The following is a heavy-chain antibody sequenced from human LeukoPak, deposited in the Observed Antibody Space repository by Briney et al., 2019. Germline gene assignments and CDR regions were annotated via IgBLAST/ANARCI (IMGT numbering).Heavy chain of an antibody. J-gene: IGHJ5*02. CDR3: ARVRDVVVGAAAITRDNWFDP. V-gene: IGHV3-11*04. D-gene: IGHD2-2*01. Sequence: GGSLRLSCAASGFTFSDYYMSWIRQAPGKGLEWVSYISSSGSTIYYSDSVEGRFTISRDNAKNSLYLQMNSLRAEDTAVYYCARVRDVVVGAAAITRDNWFDPWGQGTPVTVSS. CDR1: GFTFSDYY. CDR2: ISSSGSTI.